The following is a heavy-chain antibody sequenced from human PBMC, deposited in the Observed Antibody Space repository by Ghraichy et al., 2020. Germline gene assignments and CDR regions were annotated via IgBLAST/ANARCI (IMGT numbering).Heavy chain of an antibody. CDR3: ARDPPPWNHDYSNYAHAFDI. V-gene: IGHV4-59*01. CDR1: GGSISSYY. CDR2: IYYSGST. Sequence: SETLSLTCTVSGGSISSYYWSWIRQPPGKGLEWIGYIYYSGSTNYNPSLKSRVTISVDTSKNQFSLKLSSVTAADTAVYYCARDPPPWNHDYSNYAHAFDIWGQGTMVTVSS. J-gene: IGHJ3*02. D-gene: IGHD4-11*01.